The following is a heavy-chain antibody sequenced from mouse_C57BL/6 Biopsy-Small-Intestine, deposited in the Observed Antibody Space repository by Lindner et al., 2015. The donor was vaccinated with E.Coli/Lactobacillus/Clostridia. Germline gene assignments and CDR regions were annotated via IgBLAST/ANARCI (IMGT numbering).Heavy chain of an antibody. CDR3: ARDLDFDY. CDR1: GYVFTNYL. Sequence: VQLQESGAELERPGTSVKVSCKTSGYVFTNYLIQWVKQRPGQGLEWIGVINPGSGGITYNEKFKGKATLTADKSSSTAYMQLSSLTSEDSAVYFCARDLDFDYWGQSTFLTVSS. CDR2: INPGSGGI. V-gene: IGHV1-54*01. J-gene: IGHJ2*02.